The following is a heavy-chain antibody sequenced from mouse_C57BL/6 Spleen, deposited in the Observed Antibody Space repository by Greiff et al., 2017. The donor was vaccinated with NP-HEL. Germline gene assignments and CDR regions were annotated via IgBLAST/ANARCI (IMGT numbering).Heavy chain of an antibody. J-gene: IGHJ4*01. D-gene: IGHD1-1*01. CDR1: GYSFTGYY. CDR2: INPSTGGT. Sequence: EVQGVESGPELVKPGASVKISCKASGYSFTGYYMNWVKQSPEKSLEWIGEINPSTGGTTYNQKFKAKATLTVDKSSSTAYMQLKSLTSEDSAVYYCARRNYYGSTYAMDYWGQGTSVTVSS. CDR3: ARRNYYGSTYAMDY. V-gene: IGHV1-42*01.